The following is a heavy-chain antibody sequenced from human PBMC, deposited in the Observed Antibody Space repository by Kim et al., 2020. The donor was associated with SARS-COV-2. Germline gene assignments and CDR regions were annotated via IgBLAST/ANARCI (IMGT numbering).Heavy chain of an antibody. CDR1: GFTFSTNA. CDR2: ISGSGTYR. V-gene: IGHV3-23*01. CDR3: AKYQYPGSDGYSSSSGYAYYYGMDV. J-gene: IGHJ6*02. D-gene: IGHD6-6*01. Sequence: GGSLRLSCAASGFTFSTNAMNWVRQAPGKGLEWVSGISGSGTYRNYADSVKGRFTISRDNSKNTLFLEVNSLRAEDTAVYYCAKYQYPGSDGYSSSSGYAYYYGMDVWGQGTTVTVSS.